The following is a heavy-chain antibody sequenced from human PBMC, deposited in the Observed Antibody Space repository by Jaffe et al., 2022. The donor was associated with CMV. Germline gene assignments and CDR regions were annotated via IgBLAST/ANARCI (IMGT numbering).Heavy chain of an antibody. D-gene: IGHD3-22*01. Sequence: EVQLVESGGGLVQPGGSLRLSCAASGFTFSSYAMSWVRQAPGKGLEWVSAISGSGGSTYYADSVKGRFTISRDNSKNTLYLQMNSLRAEDTAVYYCAKRAVRRRYYYYDSSGYYGGRWYFDYWGQGTLVTVSS. CDR2: ISGSGGST. CDR1: GFTFSSYA. J-gene: IGHJ4*02. CDR3: AKRAVRRRYYYYDSSGYYGGRWYFDY. V-gene: IGHV3-23*04.